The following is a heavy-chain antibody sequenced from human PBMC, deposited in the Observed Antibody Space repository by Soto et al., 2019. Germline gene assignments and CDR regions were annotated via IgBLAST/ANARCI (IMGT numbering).Heavy chain of an antibody. CDR3: AREFEGQSSSWPFDY. J-gene: IGHJ4*02. V-gene: IGHV1-18*01. CDR2: ISVYNGFT. D-gene: IGHD6-13*01. Sequence: QVQLVQSGAEVKKPGASVRVSCRASGYTFPTYGIARVRQAPGQGLEWMGWISVYNGFTHYAQKFRGRVTVTAETSTSTVYMELRSLTSDDTAVYYCAREFEGQSSSWPFDYWGQGTLVTVSS. CDR1: GYTFPTYG.